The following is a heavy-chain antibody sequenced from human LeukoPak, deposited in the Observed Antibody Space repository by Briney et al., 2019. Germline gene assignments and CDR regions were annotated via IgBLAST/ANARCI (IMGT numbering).Heavy chain of an antibody. CDR1: GYSLTTYW. CDR3: ARHPPYSSNGYRFNWFVT. Sequence: GESLRISCKGSGYSLTTYWIAWVRQMPRKGLEWRGIIFPSGSHIRYSPSFQGQVTISADKSISTAYLQWSSLKASDTAIYYCARHPPYSSNGYRFNWFVTWGQGTVVTVSS. V-gene: IGHV5-51*01. J-gene: IGHJ5*02. CDR2: IFPSGSHI. D-gene: IGHD6-13*01.